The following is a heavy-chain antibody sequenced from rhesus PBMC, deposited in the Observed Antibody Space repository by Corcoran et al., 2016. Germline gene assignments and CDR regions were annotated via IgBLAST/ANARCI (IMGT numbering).Heavy chain of an antibody. CDR3: ARPGHCTGSGCDDI. J-gene: IGHJ5-1*01. CDR2: ISYGGGT. CDR1: GGSISSSYYY. V-gene: IGHV4-122*02. Sequence: QVQLQESGPGLVKPSETLSLTCAVSGGSISSSYYYWSWIRQAHGKGLEWIGYISYGGGTSSDPSLKSLVTLPGDTSKNQFSLKLSSVTAADTAVYYCARPGHCTGSGCDDIWGQGVLVTVSS. D-gene: IGHD2-21*01.